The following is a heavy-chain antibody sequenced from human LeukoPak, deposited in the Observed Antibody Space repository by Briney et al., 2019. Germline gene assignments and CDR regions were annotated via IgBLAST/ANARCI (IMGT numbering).Heavy chain of an antibody. CDR2: MSISGNT. D-gene: IGHD4-23*01. J-gene: IGHJ6*03. CDR3: AREDDYGGMGNYYYYMDV. CDR1: GASISSHY. Sequence: SETLSLTCTISGASISSHYYSWIRQSAGQGLEWIGRMSISGNTNYNPSLKSRVTISVDTSKNQFSLKLSSVTAADTAVYYCAREDDYGGMGNYYYYMDVWGKGTTVTVSS. V-gene: IGHV4-4*07.